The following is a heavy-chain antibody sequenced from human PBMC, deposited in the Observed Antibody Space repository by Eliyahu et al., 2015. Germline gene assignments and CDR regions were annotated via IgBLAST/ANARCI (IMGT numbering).Heavy chain of an antibody. CDR1: GXXIXXGGYY. CDR2: IYYSGST. D-gene: IGHD6-13*01. J-gene: IGHJ4*02. V-gene: IGHV4-31*03. Sequence: QVQLQESGPGLVKPSQTLSLTCTVSGXXIXXGGYYWSWIRQHPGKGLEWIGYIYYSGSTYYNPSLKSRVTISVDTSKNQFSLKLSSVTAADTAVYYCARVNSSSWETYYFDYWGQGTLVTVSS. CDR3: ARVNSSSWETYYFDY.